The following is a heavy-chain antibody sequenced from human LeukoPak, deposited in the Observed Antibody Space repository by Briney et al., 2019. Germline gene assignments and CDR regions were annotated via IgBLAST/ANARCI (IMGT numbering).Heavy chain of an antibody. CDR1: GGSISSYY. V-gene: IGHV4-4*07. D-gene: IGHD2-21*01. Sequence: SETLSLTCTVSGGSISSYYWSWIRQPAGEGLEWIGRIHTNGITKYNPSLKSRVTMSVDTPKSQFSLKLSSVPAADTAIYYCVTQVASAFDFWGQGTMVTVSS. CDR2: IHTNGIT. J-gene: IGHJ3*01. CDR3: VTQVASAFDF.